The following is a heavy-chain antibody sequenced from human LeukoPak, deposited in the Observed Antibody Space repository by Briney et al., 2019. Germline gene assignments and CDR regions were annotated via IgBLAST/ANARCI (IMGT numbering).Heavy chain of an antibody. CDR2: IHYSGSV. Sequence: SETLSLTCAVSGDSINTYYWSWIRQPPGKGLEWIGYIHYSGSVKYNPSLKGRVTISVDTSKNQFSLKLSSVTAADTAVYYCARDISTHDAIGIWGQGTMVTVSS. V-gene: IGHV4-59*01. J-gene: IGHJ3*02. CDR1: GDSINTYY. CDR3: ARDISTHDAIGI. D-gene: IGHD2/OR15-2a*01.